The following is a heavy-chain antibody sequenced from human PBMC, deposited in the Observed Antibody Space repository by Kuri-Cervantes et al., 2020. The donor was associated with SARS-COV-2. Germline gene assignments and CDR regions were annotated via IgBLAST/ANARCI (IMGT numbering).Heavy chain of an antibody. CDR1: GYSFTSYW. V-gene: IGHV5-51*07. J-gene: IGHJ3*02. Sequence: GESLKISCKGSGYSFTSYWIGWVHQMPGKGLEWMGIIYPGDSDTRYSPSFQGQVTISADKSISTAYLQWSSLKTSDTAMYYCARQDIVVVVAATPHAFDIWGQGTMVTVSS. D-gene: IGHD2-15*01. CDR3: ARQDIVVVVAATPHAFDI. CDR2: IYPGDSDT.